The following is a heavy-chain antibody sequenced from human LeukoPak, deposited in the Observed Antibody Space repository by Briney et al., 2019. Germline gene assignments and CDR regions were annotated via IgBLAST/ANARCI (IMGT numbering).Heavy chain of an antibody. Sequence: ASVKVSCKASGYTFTGYYMHWVRQAPGRGLEWMGWINPNSGGTNYAQKFQGRVTMTRDTSISTAYMELSRLRSDDTAVYYCARAPPPAGIAVAGTFDYWGQGTLVIVSS. CDR2: INPNSGGT. D-gene: IGHD6-19*01. J-gene: IGHJ4*02. V-gene: IGHV1-2*02. CDR3: ARAPPPAGIAVAGTFDY. CDR1: GYTFTGYY.